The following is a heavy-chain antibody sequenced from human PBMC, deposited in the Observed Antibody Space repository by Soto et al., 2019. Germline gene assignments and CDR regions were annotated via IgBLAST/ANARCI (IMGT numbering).Heavy chain of an antibody. Sequence: PGGSLRLSCVASGFTFENYAMSWVRQAPGKGLEWVSAISGSGGTTYYSDSVKGRFTISRDNSKNTVYLQMNDLRVEDAAEYFCAKDSWAIFGVPAGEYYAMDVWGQGTKVTVSS. CDR1: GFTFENYA. CDR2: ISGSGGTT. J-gene: IGHJ6*02. CDR3: AKDSWAIFGVPAGEYYAMDV. D-gene: IGHD3-3*01. V-gene: IGHV3-23*01.